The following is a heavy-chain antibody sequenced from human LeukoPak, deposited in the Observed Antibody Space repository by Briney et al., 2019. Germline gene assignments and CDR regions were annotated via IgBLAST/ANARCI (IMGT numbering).Heavy chain of an antibody. CDR3: ARGGSGLYGDSRDAFDI. J-gene: IGHJ3*02. Sequence: PSETLSLTCTVSGGSISSSSYYWSWLRQPAGKGLEWFGRIYTSGSTNYNPSLKSRVTISVDTSKNQFSLKLSSVTAADTAVYYCARGGSGLYGDSRDAFDIWGQGTMVTVSS. CDR1: GGSISSSSYY. CDR2: IYTSGST. D-gene: IGHD4-17*01. V-gene: IGHV4-61*02.